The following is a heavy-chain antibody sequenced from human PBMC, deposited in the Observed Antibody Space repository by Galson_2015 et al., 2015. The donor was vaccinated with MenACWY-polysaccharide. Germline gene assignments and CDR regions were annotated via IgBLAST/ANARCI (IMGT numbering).Heavy chain of an antibody. V-gene: IGHV3-30*18. CDR1: GLLFSKYG. CDR3: AKGGYYDILTGYALDY. J-gene: IGHJ4*02. D-gene: IGHD3-9*01. CDR2: LSYDGSET. Sequence: SLRLSCAVSGLLFSKYGMLWVRQAPGKGLEWVAALSYDGSETYYADSVMGRFTVSRDNSKNTVYLQMNSLKVEDTAVYHCAKGGYYDILTGYALDYWGLGPLVTVSS.